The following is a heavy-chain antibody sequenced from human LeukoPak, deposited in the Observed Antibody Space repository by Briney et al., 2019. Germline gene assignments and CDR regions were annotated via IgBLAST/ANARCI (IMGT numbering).Heavy chain of an antibody. V-gene: IGHV5-51*01. CDR3: ARHEFSGTDPADY. D-gene: IGHD1-1*01. J-gene: IGHJ4*02. CDR2: IYPGDSDT. CDR1: GYSFTSYW. Sequence: GESLKISCKASGYSFTSYWIGWVRQMPGKGLERMGIIYPGDSDTRYSPSFQGQVNISVDKSISTAYLQWSSLKASDNAMYYCARHEFSGTDPADYWGQGTLVTVSS.